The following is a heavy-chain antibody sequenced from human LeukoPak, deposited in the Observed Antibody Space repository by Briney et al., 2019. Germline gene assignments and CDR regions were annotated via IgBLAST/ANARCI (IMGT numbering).Heavy chain of an antibody. D-gene: IGHD3-16*01. CDR2: GYYSGST. CDR1: GGSISTYC. J-gene: IGHJ4*02. Sequence: SETLSLTCTVSGGSISTYCWSWVRQPPGKGLEWIGYGYYSGSTDYIPSLKSRVTISVDKSKNQLSLTVNSVTAADTAVYYCARSFGSKWYLDYWGQGTLVTVSS. CDR3: ARSFGSKWYLDY. V-gene: IGHV4-59*12.